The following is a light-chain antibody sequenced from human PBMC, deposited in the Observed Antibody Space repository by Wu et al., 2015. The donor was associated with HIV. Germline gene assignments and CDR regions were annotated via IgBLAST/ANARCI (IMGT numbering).Light chain of an antibody. CDR3: QQYDTLLYT. J-gene: IGKJ2*01. Sequence: DIQMTQSPSALSASVGDRVTITCRASQSIRSWLAWYQQKPGKAPKLLIYKASFLQSGVPSRFSGSASGTEFTLTISSLQPDDFATYYCQQYDTLLYTFGQGTKLEIK. CDR1: QSIRSW. V-gene: IGKV1-5*03. CDR2: KAS.